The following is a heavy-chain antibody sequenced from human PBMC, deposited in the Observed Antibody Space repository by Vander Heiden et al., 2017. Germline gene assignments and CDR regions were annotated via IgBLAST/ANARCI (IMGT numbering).Heavy chain of an antibody. V-gene: IGHV3-48*02. CDR2: ISSRTNTR. D-gene: IGHD4-17*01. J-gene: IGHJ6*02. Sequence: ELQLVESGGGLVQPGGSLRLSCAASAFTFSSYSMNWVRQAPGKGLEWVSYISSRTNTRYYADSVKGRFTISRDNAKNSLSLQMNSLRDEDTAVYYCARDGDYGDYYGLDVWGQGTTVTVSS. CDR3: ARDGDYGDYYGLDV. CDR1: AFTFSSYS.